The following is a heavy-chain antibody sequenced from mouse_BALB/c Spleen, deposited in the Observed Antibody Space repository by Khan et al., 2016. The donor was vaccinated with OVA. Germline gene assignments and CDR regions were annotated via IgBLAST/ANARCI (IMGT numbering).Heavy chain of an antibody. CDR2: ISYSGNT. J-gene: IGHJ2*01. V-gene: IGHV3-2*02. Sequence: EVQLQESGPGLVKPSQSLSLTCTVTGYSITRDYAWNWIRQFPGNKLEWMGYISYSGNTNYNPSLKSRISVTRDTSKNPFFMQLNSVSTEDTDADYCGRVFGGDFDYWGQGTTLTVSS. CDR3: GRVFGGDFDY. CDR1: GYSITRDYA.